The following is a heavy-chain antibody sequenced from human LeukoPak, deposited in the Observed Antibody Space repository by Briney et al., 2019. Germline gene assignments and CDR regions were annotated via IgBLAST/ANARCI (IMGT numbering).Heavy chain of an antibody. CDR2: ISAYNGNT. Sequence: GASVKVSCKASGYTFTSYGISWVRQAPGQGLEWMGWISAYNGNTNYAQKLQGRVTMTTDTSTSTASMELRSLRSDDTAVYYCARDRGTMVRGVIFDYWGQGTLVTVSS. V-gene: IGHV1-18*01. CDR3: ARDRGTMVRGVIFDY. CDR1: GYTFTSYG. J-gene: IGHJ4*02. D-gene: IGHD3-10*01.